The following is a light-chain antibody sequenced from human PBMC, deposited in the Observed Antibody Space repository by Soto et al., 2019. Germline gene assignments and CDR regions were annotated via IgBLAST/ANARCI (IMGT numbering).Light chain of an antibody. CDR1: QSISYW. Sequence: IQMTQSPSTLSASVGDRVTITCRASQSISYWLAWYQQKPGNAPKLLIYAASSLESGVPSRFSGSGSGTEFTLTISSLQPDDSASYYCQQYNSYSKTFGQGTKVDNK. CDR2: AAS. J-gene: IGKJ1*01. V-gene: IGKV1-5*01. CDR3: QQYNSYSKT.